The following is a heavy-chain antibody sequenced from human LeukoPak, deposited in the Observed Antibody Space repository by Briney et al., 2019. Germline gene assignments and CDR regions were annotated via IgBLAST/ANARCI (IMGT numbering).Heavy chain of an antibody. CDR3: ARRPLKKQLARHGMMLGAFDI. J-gene: IGHJ3*02. Sequence: PSETLSLTCTVSGGSISSTSYYWGWIRQPPGKGLEWIGNIYYSGSTYYNPSLRSRVTISVDTSKNQFSLKLSSVTAADTAVYYCARRPLKKQLARHGMMLGAFDIWGQGTLVTVSS. D-gene: IGHD6-6*01. CDR1: GGSISSTSYY. V-gene: IGHV4-39*07. CDR2: IYYSGST.